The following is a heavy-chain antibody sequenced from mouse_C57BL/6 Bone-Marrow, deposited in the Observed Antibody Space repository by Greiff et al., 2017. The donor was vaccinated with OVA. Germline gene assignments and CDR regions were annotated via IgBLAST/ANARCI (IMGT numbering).Heavy chain of an antibody. V-gene: IGHV1-82*01. J-gene: IGHJ4*01. Sequence: QVQLQQSGPELVKPGASVKISCKASGYAFSSSWMNWVKQRPGKGLEWIGRIYPGDGDTNYTGKFKGKATLTADNSSSTAYMQLSSLTSEDSAVYFCARWNYYGSSYDYYAMDYWGQGTSVTVSS. D-gene: IGHD1-1*01. CDR1: GYAFSSSW. CDR3: ARWNYYGSSYDYYAMDY. CDR2: IYPGDGDT.